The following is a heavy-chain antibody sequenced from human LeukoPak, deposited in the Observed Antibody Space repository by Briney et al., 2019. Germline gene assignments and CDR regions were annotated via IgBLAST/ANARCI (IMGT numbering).Heavy chain of an antibody. J-gene: IGHJ2*01. CDR3: ARDNYGDYVYKYWCFDL. CDR1: GFTFSSYW. V-gene: IGHV3-7*01. CDR2: IKQDGSEK. Sequence: PGGSLRLSCAASGFTFSSYWMSWVRQAPGKGLEWVANIKQDGSEKYYVDSVKGQFTISRDNAKNSLYLQMSSLRAEDTAVYYCARDNYGDYVYKYWCFDLWGRGTLVTVSS. D-gene: IGHD4-17*01.